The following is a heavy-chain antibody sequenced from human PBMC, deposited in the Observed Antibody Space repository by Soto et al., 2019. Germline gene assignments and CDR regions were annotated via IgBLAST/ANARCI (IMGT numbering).Heavy chain of an antibody. J-gene: IGHJ4*02. D-gene: IGHD2-21*01. Sequence: EVQLVESGGDLVQPGGSLRLSCAASGFTFSNYDMHWVRQATGKGLEWVSTISTAGNTYSPGSVKGRFTISRENAKNSLYLQMNSLRVDDTALYYCARGRDSGLYYFDYWGQGTLVTVSS. V-gene: IGHV3-13*01. CDR1: GFTFSNYD. CDR2: ISTAGNT. CDR3: ARGRDSGLYYFDY.